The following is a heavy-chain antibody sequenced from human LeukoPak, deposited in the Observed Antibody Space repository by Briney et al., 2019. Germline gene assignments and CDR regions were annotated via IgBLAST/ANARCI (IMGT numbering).Heavy chain of an antibody. CDR1: GYTFTSYG. V-gene: IGHV1-8*01. CDR3: ARGHYGSGSYYNGDSYYFDY. CDR2: MNPNSGNT. D-gene: IGHD3-10*01. J-gene: IGHJ4*02. Sequence: ASAKVSCKASGYTFTSYGINWVRQATGQGLEWMGWMNPNSGNTGYAQKFQGRVTMTRNTSISTAYMELSSLRSEDTAVYYCARGHYGSGSYYNGDSYYFDYWGQGTLVTVSS.